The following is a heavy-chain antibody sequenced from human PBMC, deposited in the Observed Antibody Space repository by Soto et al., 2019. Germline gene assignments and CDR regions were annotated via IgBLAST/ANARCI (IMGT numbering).Heavy chain of an antibody. Sequence: GGSLRLSGAASGFTVSSSWMHWVRQAPGKGLEWVSRIEGDGSSTTSADSVKGRFTVSRDDARNRLYLQMSSLRADDTAIYYCAREGLDRAGFFDVWGQGTMVTVSS. CDR2: IEGDGSST. CDR1: GFTVSSSW. CDR3: AREGLDRAGFFDV. J-gene: IGHJ3*01. D-gene: IGHD6-13*01. V-gene: IGHV3-74*01.